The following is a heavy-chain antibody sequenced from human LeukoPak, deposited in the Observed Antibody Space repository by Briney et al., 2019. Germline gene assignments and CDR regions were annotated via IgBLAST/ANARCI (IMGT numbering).Heavy chain of an antibody. J-gene: IGHJ4*02. CDR3: ALFEVVVGSTQDF. Sequence: PSETLSLTCTVSGGSISSYYRSWIRQPPGKGLEWIGYIYYSGSTNYNPSLKSRVTISVDTSKNQFSLKLSSVTDADTAVYYCALFEVVVGSTQDFWGQGTLVTVSS. V-gene: IGHV4-59*12. CDR1: GGSISSYY. CDR2: IYYSGST. D-gene: IGHD2-15*01.